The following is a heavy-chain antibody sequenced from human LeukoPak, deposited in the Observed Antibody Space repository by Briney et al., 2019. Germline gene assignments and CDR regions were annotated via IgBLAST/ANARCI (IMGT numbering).Heavy chain of an antibody. CDR2: IKQDGSEK. D-gene: IGHD3-3*01. V-gene: IGHV3-7*01. CDR3: ARNVVNYDFWSGYYFWFDP. Sequence: VGSLRLSCAASGFTFSDYWMSWVRQAPGKGLEWVANIKQDGSEKHYVDSVKGRFTISRDNAKKSLYLQMDSLRAEDAAVYYCARNVVNYDFWSGYYFWFDPWGQGTLVTVSS. CDR1: GFTFSDYW. J-gene: IGHJ5*02.